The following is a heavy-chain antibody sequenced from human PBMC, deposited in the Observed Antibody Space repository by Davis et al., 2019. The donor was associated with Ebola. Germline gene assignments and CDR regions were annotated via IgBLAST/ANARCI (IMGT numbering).Heavy chain of an antibody. CDR1: GFTFSTYT. CDR3: AREKGLQFYHYGMDV. V-gene: IGHV3-21*01. CDR2: ISISSAFI. J-gene: IGHJ6*04. Sequence: GESLKISCAASGFTFSTYTMTWVRQAPGKGLEWVSSISISSAFIYYADSVKGRFTVSRDNAKSSLSLQMNSLRAEDTAVYYCAREKGLQFYHYGMDVWGKGTTVTVSS. D-gene: IGHD5-24*01.